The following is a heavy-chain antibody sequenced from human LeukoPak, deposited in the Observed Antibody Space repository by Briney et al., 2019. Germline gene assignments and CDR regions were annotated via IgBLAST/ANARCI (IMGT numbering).Heavy chain of an antibody. CDR2: IYHSGST. CDR3: ARDLYMDV. Sequence: NPSQTLSLTCTVSGGSISSGGYYWSWIRQPPGKGLGWIGYIYHSGSTYYNPSLKSRVTISVDRSKNQFSLKLSSVTAADTAVYYCARDLYMDVWGKGTTVTVSS. CDR1: GGSISSGGYY. V-gene: IGHV4-30-2*01. J-gene: IGHJ6*03.